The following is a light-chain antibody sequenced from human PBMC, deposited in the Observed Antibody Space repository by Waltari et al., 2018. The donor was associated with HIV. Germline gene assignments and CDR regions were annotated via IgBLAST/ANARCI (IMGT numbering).Light chain of an antibody. Sequence: QSALTQPRSVSGSPGQSVTISCTGTRRDVGGYTDFSWYQQNPAKAPKLILYDVGRRPSGIPDRFSGSRSGNRASLNISGLQTDDEAHYYCCSYAGSDTWVFGGGTKVTVL. CDR3: CSYAGSDTWV. J-gene: IGLJ3*02. V-gene: IGLV2-11*01. CDR1: RRDVGGYTD. CDR2: DVG.